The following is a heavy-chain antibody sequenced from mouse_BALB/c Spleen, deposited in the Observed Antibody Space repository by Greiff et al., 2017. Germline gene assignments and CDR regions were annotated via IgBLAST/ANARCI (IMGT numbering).Heavy chain of an antibody. CDR2: ISSGGSYT. Sequence: EVQRVESGGGLVKPGGSLKLSCAASGFTFSSYAMSWVRQSPEKRLEWVAEISSGGSYTYYPDTVTGRFTISRDNAKNTLYLEMSSLRSEDTAMYYCARDGDGSKEFFDDWGEGTTRTVSA. CDR3: ARDGDGSKEFFDD. CDR1: GFTFSSYA. D-gene: IGHD1-1*01. V-gene: IGHV5-9-4*01. J-gene: IGHJ2*01.